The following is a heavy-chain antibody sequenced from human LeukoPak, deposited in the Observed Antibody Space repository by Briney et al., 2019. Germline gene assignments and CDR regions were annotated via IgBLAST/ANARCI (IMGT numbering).Heavy chain of an antibody. J-gene: IGHJ4*02. CDR3: ARGRVEGGVDY. CDR1: GGSISSYY. D-gene: IGHD1-26*01. V-gene: IGHV4-59*01. CDR2: IHYSGST. Sequence: SETLSLTCTVSGGSISSYYWFWIRQPPGKALEWIGYIHYSGSTNYNPPLRSRVTMSVDTSNNQFSLKLSSVTAADTAVYYCARGRVEGGVDYWGQGALVTVSS.